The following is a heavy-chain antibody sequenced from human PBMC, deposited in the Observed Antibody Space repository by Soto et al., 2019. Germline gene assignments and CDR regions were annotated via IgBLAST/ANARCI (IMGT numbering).Heavy chain of an antibody. CDR3: AKYRIVATITRISWFDP. V-gene: IGHV3-23*01. CDR2: ISGSGGST. D-gene: IGHD5-12*01. J-gene: IGHJ5*02. Sequence: GGSLRLSCAASGFTFSSYAMSWVRQAPGKGLEWVSAISGSGGSTYYADSVKGRFTISRDNSKNTLYLQMNSLRAEDTAVYYCAKYRIVATITRISWFDPWGQGTPVTVSS. CDR1: GFTFSSYA.